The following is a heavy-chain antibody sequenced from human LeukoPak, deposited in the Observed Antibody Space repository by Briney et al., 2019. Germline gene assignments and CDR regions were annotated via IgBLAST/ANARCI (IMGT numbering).Heavy chain of an antibody. CDR2: IGGTNEET. CDR1: GFLFKLFA. J-gene: IGHJ4*02. Sequence: PGGSLRLSCVGSGFLFKLFAVGWVRQAPGKGLEWVSVIGGTNEETDYADSVKGRFTISRDNSKNTLYLQMNSLRAEDTAVYYCAKGDVPADKDYWGQGTLVTVSS. D-gene: IGHD2-2*01. CDR3: AKGDVPADKDY. V-gene: IGHV3-23*01.